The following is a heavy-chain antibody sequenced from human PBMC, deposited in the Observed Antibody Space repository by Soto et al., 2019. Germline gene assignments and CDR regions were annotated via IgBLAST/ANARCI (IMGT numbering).Heavy chain of an antibody. J-gene: IGHJ4*02. CDR3: AREASGSGWWSQGSFES. CDR1: GFTVSNSY. Sequence: EVHLVESGGGLVQPGGSLRLCCAASGFTVSNSYMSWVRQAPGKRLEWVSSLYSSGSTYYADSVKGRFTVSRDISENTLYLQMNSLRVEDTAVYYCAREASGSGWWSQGSFESWGQGTLVTVSS. CDR2: LYSSGST. V-gene: IGHV3-66*01. D-gene: IGHD6-19*01.